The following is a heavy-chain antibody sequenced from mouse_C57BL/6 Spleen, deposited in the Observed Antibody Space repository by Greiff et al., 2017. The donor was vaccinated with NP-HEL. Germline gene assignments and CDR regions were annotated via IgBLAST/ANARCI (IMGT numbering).Heavy chain of an antibody. CDR3: ARWYYGREDY. CDR1: GYTFTSYW. J-gene: IGHJ2*01. Sequence: QVQLQQPGAELVMPGASVKLSCKASGYTFTSYWMHWVKQRPGQGLEWIGEIDPSDSYTNYNQKFKGKSTLTVDKSSSTAYMQLSSLTSEDSAVYYCARWYYGREDYWGQGTTLTVSS. D-gene: IGHD1-1*01. CDR2: IDPSDSYT. V-gene: IGHV1-69*01.